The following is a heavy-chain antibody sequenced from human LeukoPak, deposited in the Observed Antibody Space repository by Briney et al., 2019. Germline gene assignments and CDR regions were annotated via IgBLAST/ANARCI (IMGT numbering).Heavy chain of an antibody. CDR3: AKHDYDFWSGHKYGSLYYYYMDV. D-gene: IGHD3-3*01. CDR2: ISGSGGST. Sequence: PGGSLRLSCAASGFTFSSYAMSWVRQAPGKGLEWVSAISGSGGSTYYADSVKGRFTISRDNSKNTLYLQMNSLRAEDTAVYYCAKHDYDFWSGHKYGSLYYYYMDVWGKGTTVTVSS. J-gene: IGHJ6*03. CDR1: GFTFSSYA. V-gene: IGHV3-23*01.